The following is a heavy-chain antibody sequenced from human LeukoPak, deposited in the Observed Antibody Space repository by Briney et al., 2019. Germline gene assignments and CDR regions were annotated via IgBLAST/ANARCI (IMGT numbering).Heavy chain of an antibody. D-gene: IGHD4-17*01. CDR2: ISSSSSYI. Sequence: GGSLRLSCAASGFTCSSYSMNWVRQAPGKGLEWVSSISSSSSYIYYADSVKGRFTISRDNAKNSLYLQMNSLRAEDTAVYYCARDLGGRYGDYSAFDIWGQGTMVTVSS. J-gene: IGHJ3*02. CDR3: ARDLGGRYGDYSAFDI. CDR1: GFTCSSYS. V-gene: IGHV3-21*01.